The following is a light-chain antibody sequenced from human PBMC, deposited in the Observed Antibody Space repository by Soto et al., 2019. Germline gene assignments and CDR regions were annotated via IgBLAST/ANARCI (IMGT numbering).Light chain of an antibody. V-gene: IGKV3-20*01. Sequence: EIVLTQSPGTLSLSPGERATLSCRASQSVTSSYLAWYHQKPGQAPRLLIYDASNRATGIPDRFSGSGSGTDFTLTISRLEPEDFAVYYCQQYGSSPRTFGQGTQVEIK. J-gene: IGKJ1*01. CDR1: QSVTSSY. CDR2: DAS. CDR3: QQYGSSPRT.